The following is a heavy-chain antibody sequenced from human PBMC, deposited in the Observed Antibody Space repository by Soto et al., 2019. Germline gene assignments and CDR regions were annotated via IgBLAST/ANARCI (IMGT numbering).Heavy chain of an antibody. CDR3: ARAGCDGGSCYTLVGLRYGMDV. CDR2: ISYDGNNK. J-gene: IGHJ6*02. CDR1: GFTFSSYA. Sequence: GGSLRLSCAASGFTFSSYALHWVRQAPGKGLEWVAVISYDGNNKYYADSVKGRFTISRDNSKNTLYLQMNSLRAEDTAVYYCARAGCDGGSCYTLVGLRYGMDVWGQGTTVTVSS. V-gene: IGHV3-30-3*01. D-gene: IGHD2-15*01.